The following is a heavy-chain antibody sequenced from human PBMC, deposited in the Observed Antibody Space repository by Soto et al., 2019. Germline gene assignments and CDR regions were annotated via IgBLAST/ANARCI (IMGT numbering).Heavy chain of an antibody. D-gene: IGHD4-4*01. J-gene: IGHJ4*02. CDR3: AREGRDGYSTIDY. CDR1: GGTFSSYA. Sequence: QVQLVQSGAEVKKPGSSVKVSCKASGGTFSSYAISWVRQAPGQGLEWMGGIIPIFGTANYAQKFQGRVTVTADESTSTAYVELSSLSSEDTAVYYCAREGRDGYSTIDYWGQGTLVTVSS. CDR2: IIPIFGTA. V-gene: IGHV1-69*12.